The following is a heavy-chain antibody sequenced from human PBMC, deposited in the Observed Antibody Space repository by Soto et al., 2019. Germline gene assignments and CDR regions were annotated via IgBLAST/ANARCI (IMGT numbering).Heavy chain of an antibody. CDR2: IGAYNGDT. Sequence: QVQLVQSGPEVKKPGASVKVSCKASGYTFANYGITWVRQAPAQGLEWMGWIGAYNGDTNYAQKLQGRVTITTDTLTSTGYMELGSLRSDDSAVYYCASGNIMWDGGYLYYGMDVWGRGTTVTVSS. J-gene: IGHJ6*02. CDR1: GYTFANYG. V-gene: IGHV1-18*01. CDR3: ASGNIMWDGGYLYYGMDV. D-gene: IGHD1-26*01.